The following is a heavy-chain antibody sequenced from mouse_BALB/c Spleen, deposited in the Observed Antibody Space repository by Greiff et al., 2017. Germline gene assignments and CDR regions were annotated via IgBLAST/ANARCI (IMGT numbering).Heavy chain of an antibody. D-gene: IGHD1-2*01. V-gene: IGHV2-2*02. CDR1: GFSLTSYG. J-gene: IGHJ4*01. Sequence: QVQLQQSGPGLVQPSQSLSITCTVSGFSLTSYGVHWVRQSPGKGLEWLGVIWSGGSTDYNAAFISRLSISKDNSKSQVFFKMNSLQANDTAIYYCARRGSLLRLEYAMDYWGQGTSVTVSS. CDR3: ARRGSLLRLEYAMDY. CDR2: IWSGGST.